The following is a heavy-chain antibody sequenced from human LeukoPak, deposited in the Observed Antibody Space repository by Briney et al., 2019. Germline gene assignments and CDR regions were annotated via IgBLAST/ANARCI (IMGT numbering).Heavy chain of an antibody. Sequence: RGALRLSCTASGFTFSSYAMSWVRQAPGKGLEWVSGISCSGGSTYYADSVKGRFTISRDNSKNTLYLQMNSLRAEDTAVYYCAKDRVGYYDSSGYYLPAEYFQDWGQGTLVTVSS. J-gene: IGHJ1*01. CDR1: GFTFSSYA. D-gene: IGHD3-22*01. CDR2: ISCSGGST. CDR3: AKDRVGYYDSSGYYLPAEYFQD. V-gene: IGHV3-23*01.